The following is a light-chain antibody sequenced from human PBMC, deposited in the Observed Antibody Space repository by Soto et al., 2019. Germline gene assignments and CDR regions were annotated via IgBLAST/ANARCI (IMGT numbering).Light chain of an antibody. V-gene: IGLV2-14*01. Sequence: QSALTQPASVSGSPGQSITISCTGTSSDVGGYNSVSWYQQHPGKAPTVMIYKVSNRPSGVSDRFSGAKSGNTASLTISGLQAEDEADYYCSSFTRSVTYVFGTGTKLTVL. CDR2: KVS. CDR3: SSFTRSVTYV. CDR1: SSDVGGYNS. J-gene: IGLJ1*01.